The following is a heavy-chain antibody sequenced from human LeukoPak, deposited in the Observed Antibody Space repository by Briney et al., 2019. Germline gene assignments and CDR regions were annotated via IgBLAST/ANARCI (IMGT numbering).Heavy chain of an antibody. CDR3: ARSCGGSCYSRDSSGWFHDAFDI. D-gene: IGHD2-15*01. CDR2: IIPIFGTA. Sequence: SVKVSCKASGGTFSSYAISWVRQAPGQGLEWMGGIIPIFGTANYAQKFQGRVTITADESASTAYMELSSLRSEDTAVYYCARSCGGSCYSRDSSGWFHDAFDIWGQGTMVTVSS. J-gene: IGHJ3*02. V-gene: IGHV1-69*01. CDR1: GGTFSSYA.